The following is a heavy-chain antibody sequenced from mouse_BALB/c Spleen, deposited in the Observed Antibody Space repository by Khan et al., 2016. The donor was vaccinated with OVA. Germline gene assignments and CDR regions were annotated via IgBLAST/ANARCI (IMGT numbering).Heavy chain of an antibody. J-gene: IGHJ3*01. CDR2: INPSNDYT. Sequence: QVQLQESGAELARPGASVKLSCKASGYTFTAYSIHWVKQRPGQGLEWIGYINPSNDYTNYNQTFKDKATLTADKSSSTAYMQLSSLTSEDSAVYYCVREGDYCRSDGWFTYWGQGTLVTVSA. V-gene: IGHV1-4*01. CDR1: GYTFTAYS. CDR3: VREGDYCRSDGWFTY. D-gene: IGHD1-1*01.